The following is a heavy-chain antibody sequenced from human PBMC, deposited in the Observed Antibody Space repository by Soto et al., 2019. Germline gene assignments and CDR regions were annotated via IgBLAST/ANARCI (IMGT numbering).Heavy chain of an antibody. V-gene: IGHV3-21*01. J-gene: IGHJ4*02. CDR3: ARGVGGSDSWYFDY. Sequence: EVPLVESGGGLVKPGGSLRLSFPASGFTFVSYTMNWFRRAPGKGRGWVSPISSSSSYIYYADSVKGRFTISRDNAKNSLYLQMNSLRAEDTAVYYCARGVGGSDSWYFDYWGQGTLVTVSS. D-gene: IGHD2-15*01. CDR2: ISSSSSYI. CDR1: GFTFVSYT.